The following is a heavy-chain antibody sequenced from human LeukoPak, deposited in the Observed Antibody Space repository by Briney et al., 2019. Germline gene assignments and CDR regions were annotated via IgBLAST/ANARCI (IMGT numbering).Heavy chain of an antibody. CDR3: ARGSILGATGYD. J-gene: IGHJ4*02. V-gene: IGHV3-7*01. CDR2: IKQDGSEK. D-gene: IGHD1-26*01. Sequence: GGSLRLSCAASGFTFSSYWMSWVRQAPGKGLEWVANIKQDGSEKYYVDSVKGRFTISRDNARDSLYLQMDRLRAEDTAVYYCARGSILGATGYDWGQGTLVAVSS. CDR1: GFTFSSYW.